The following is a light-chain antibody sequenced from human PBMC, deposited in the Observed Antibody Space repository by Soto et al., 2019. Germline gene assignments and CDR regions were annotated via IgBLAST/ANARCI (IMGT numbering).Light chain of an antibody. CDR3: SSYTRSSTVV. Sequence: QSALTQPASVSGSPGQSITISCTGTSSDIGVYNYVSWYQHHPGKAPKLIIYDVNNRPSGVSYRFSGSKSGDTASLTISGLQAEDEADYYCSSYTRSSTVVFGGGTKLTVL. V-gene: IGLV2-14*03. CDR1: SSDIGVYNY. CDR2: DVN. J-gene: IGLJ2*01.